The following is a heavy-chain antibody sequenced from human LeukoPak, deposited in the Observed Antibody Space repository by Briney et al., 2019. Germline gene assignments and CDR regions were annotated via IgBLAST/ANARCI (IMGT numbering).Heavy chain of an antibody. D-gene: IGHD3-10*02. CDR3: AELGITMIGGV. Sequence: GGSLRLSCTASGFTFSSYEMNWVRQAPGKGLEWVSYISSSGSTIYYADSVKGRFTISRDNAKNSLYLQMNSLGAEDTAVYYCAELGITMIGGVWGKGTTVTISS. CDR1: GFTFSSYE. J-gene: IGHJ6*04. V-gene: IGHV3-48*03. CDR2: ISSSGSTI.